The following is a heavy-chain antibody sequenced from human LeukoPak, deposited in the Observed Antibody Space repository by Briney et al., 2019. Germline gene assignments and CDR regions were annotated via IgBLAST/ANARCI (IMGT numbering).Heavy chain of an antibody. CDR1: GYTFSDSY. CDR3: AKWTDKWLSFDY. CDR2: ISPNSGGT. D-gene: IGHD3-22*01. V-gene: IGHV1-2*06. Sequence: GASVKVSCKASGYTFSDSYIHWVRQAPGQGLEWVGRISPNSGGTNYAQKFQGRVTMTRDSSITTAYMELTSLRSDGTAVYYCAKWTDKWLSFDYWGQGTLVTVSS. J-gene: IGHJ4*02.